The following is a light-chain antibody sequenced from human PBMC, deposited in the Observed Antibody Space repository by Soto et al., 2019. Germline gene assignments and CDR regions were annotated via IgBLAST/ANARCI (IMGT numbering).Light chain of an antibody. CDR2: AAS. CDR3: QHYNSFSRT. V-gene: IGKV1-9*01. J-gene: IGKJ1*01. Sequence: IHLTQSPSFLSASGLYRVSITFLSSQGISSYLAWYQQKPGKAPKYLIYAASTLQSGVPSRFSGSGSGTDFTLTITRLQPDDFATYYCQHYNSFSRTFGQGTKVDIK. CDR1: QGISSY.